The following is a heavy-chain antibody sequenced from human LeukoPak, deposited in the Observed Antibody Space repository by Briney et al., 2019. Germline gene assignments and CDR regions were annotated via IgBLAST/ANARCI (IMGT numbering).Heavy chain of an antibody. CDR3: ARGRYYYGRNWFDP. Sequence: SETLSLTCAVYGGSFSGYYWSWIRQPPGKGLEWIGEINHSGSTNYNPSVKSRVTISVDTSKNQFSLKLSSVTAADTAVYYCARGRYYYGRNWFDPWGQGTLVTVSS. CDR2: INHSGST. V-gene: IGHV4-34*01. CDR1: GGSFSGYY. D-gene: IGHD3-10*01. J-gene: IGHJ5*02.